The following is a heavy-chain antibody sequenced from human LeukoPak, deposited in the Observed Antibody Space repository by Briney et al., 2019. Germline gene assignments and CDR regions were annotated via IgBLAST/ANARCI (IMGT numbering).Heavy chain of an antibody. CDR1: GFTFSNHG. D-gene: IGHD6-19*01. V-gene: IGHV3-30*02. CDR2: IRFDGNNK. CDR3: ARDVAATERFDY. Sequence: GGSLRLSCAASGFTFSNHGMHWVRQAPGKGLEWVAFIRFDGNNKYYADSVKGRFTISRDNSKNSLYLQMNSLRAEDTAVYYCARDVAATERFDYWGQGTLVTVSS. J-gene: IGHJ4*02.